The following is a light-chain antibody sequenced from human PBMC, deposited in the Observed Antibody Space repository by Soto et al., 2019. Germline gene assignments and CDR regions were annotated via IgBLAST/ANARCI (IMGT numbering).Light chain of an antibody. Sequence: NFMLTQPHSVSESPGKTVTISCTRSSGNIASNYVQWYQQRPGSSPTTVIYEDNRRPSGVPDRFSGSIDSSSNSASLTISGLKTEDEADYYCQSYDSSNRVFGGGPKLTVL. CDR3: QSYDSSNRV. CDR1: SGNIASNY. CDR2: EDN. J-gene: IGLJ2*01. V-gene: IGLV6-57*01.